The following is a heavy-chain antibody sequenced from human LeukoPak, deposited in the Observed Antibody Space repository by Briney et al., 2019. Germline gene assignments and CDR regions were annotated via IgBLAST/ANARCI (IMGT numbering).Heavy chain of an antibody. CDR1: GYTFTVYY. CDR2: INPDTGAT. V-gene: IGHV1-2*02. J-gene: IGHJ6*02. D-gene: IGHD2-2*01. CDR3: TRDHCSDINCYEDYYYGMDV. Sequence: GASVKVSCKASGYTFTVYYMHWVRQAPGQGRGWMLWINPDTGATDIAQKFQGRVTMTRDTSISAAYMELSRLRSDDTAVYYCTRDHCSDINCYEDYYYGMDVWGQGTTVTVSS.